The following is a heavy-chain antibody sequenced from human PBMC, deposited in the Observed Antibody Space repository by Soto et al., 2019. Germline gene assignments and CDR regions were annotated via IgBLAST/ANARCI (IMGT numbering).Heavy chain of an antibody. V-gene: IGHV1-18*01. CDR2: ISAYNGNT. J-gene: IGHJ6*02. D-gene: IGHD3-22*01. CDR1: GYTFTSYG. Sequence: ASVKVSCKASGYTFTSYGISWVRQAPGQGLEWMGWISAYNGNTNYAQKLQGRVTMTTDTSTSTAYMELRSLRSDDTAVYYCARDGSGYSGYYYYYGMDVWGQGTTVTVSS. CDR3: ARDGSGYSGYYYYYGMDV.